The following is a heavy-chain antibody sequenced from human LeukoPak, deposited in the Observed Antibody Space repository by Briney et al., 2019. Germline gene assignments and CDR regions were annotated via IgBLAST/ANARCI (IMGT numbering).Heavy chain of an antibody. CDR3: ARWSQDYFDY. V-gene: IGHV3-48*04. CDR1: GFTFSSYS. Sequence: PGGSLRLSCAASGFTFSSYSMNWVRQAPGKGLEWVSYISSSSSTIYYADSVKGRFTISRDNAKNSLYLQMNSLRAEDTAVYYCARWSQDYFDYWGQGTLVTVSS. D-gene: IGHD2-15*01. J-gene: IGHJ4*02. CDR2: ISSSSSTI.